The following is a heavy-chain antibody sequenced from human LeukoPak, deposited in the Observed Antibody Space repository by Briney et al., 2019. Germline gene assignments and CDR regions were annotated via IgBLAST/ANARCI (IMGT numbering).Heavy chain of an antibody. Sequence: GGSLRLSCAASGFTFSSYSMNWVRQAPGKGLEWVSSISSSSSYIYYADSAKGRFTISRDNAKNSLYLQMNSLRAEDTAVYYCALGDILTGYIYWGQGTLVTVSS. CDR1: GFTFSSYS. CDR2: ISSSSSYI. V-gene: IGHV3-21*01. CDR3: ALGDILTGYIY. J-gene: IGHJ4*02. D-gene: IGHD3-9*01.